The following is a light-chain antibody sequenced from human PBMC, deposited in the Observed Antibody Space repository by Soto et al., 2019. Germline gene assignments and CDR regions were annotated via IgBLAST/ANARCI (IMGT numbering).Light chain of an antibody. CDR2: GAS. CDR1: QSVSSRY. CDR3: QQYGSSPRVT. J-gene: IGKJ5*01. Sequence: EIVLTQSPGTLSLSPWETATLSCMASQSVSSRYLAWYQQKPGQAPRLFMYGASTRAAGIPDRFSGSGSGTDFTLSISRLEPEDFAVYYCQQYGSSPRVTFGQGTRLEIK. V-gene: IGKV3-20*01.